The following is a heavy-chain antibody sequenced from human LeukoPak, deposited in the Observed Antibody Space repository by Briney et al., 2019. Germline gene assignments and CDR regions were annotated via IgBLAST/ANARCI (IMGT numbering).Heavy chain of an antibody. V-gene: IGHV1-18*01. J-gene: IGHJ4*02. CDR2: ISAYNGNT. CDR1: GYTFTSYG. Sequence: GASVNVSCKASGYTFTSYGISWVRQAPGQGLEWMGWISAYNGNTNYAQKLHGRVTMTTDTSTSTAYMELRSLRSDDTAVYYCARTDGSGYYDPPIFDYWGQGTLVTVSS. CDR3: ARTDGSGYYDPPIFDY. D-gene: IGHD3-22*01.